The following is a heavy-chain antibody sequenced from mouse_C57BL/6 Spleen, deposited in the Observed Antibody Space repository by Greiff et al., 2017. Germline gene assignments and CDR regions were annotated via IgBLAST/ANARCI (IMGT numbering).Heavy chain of an antibody. D-gene: IGHD1-1*02. J-gene: IGHJ3*01. V-gene: IGHV1-82*01. CDR1: GYAFSSSW. CDR3: ARGSYVWFAY. CDR2: IYPGDGDT. Sequence: QVQLQQSGPELVKPGASVKISCKASGYAFSSSWMNWVKQRPGKGLEWIGRIYPGDGDTNYNEKFKGKATLTADKSSSTAYMQLNSLTSEDSAVYFWARGSYVWFAYWGQGTLVTVSA.